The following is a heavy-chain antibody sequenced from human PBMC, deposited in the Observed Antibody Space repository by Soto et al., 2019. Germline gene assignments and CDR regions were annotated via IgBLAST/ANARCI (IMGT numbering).Heavy chain of an antibody. CDR3: ARDPGFGFGYSYAFAMDV. J-gene: IGHJ6*02. CDR1: GYTFSNYG. V-gene: IGHV1-18*01. D-gene: IGHD5-18*01. Sequence: QVQLVQSGAEVKKPGASVKVSCKASGYTFSNYGISWVRQGPGQGLEWMGGISGYNGNTHYEEKVQDRIKMTTDTSPSTTYLELRSLRSDDTAVYFCARDPGFGFGYSYAFAMDVWGQGTTVTVSS. CDR2: ISGYNGNT.